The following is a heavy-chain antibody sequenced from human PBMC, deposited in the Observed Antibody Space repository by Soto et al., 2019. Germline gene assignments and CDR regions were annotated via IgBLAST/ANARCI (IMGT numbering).Heavy chain of an antibody. J-gene: IGHJ4*02. CDR2: ISGSGGST. CDR1: GFTFSSYA. D-gene: IGHD3-3*01. V-gene: IGHV3-23*01. CDR3: AKANIRPKIIYDITIRGPSDY. Sequence: HPGGSLRLSCAASGFTFSSYAMSWVRQAPGKGLEWVSAISGSGGSTYYADSVKGRFTISRDNSKNTLYLQMNSLRAEDTAVYYCAKANIRPKIIYDITIRGPSDYWGQGTLVTVPS.